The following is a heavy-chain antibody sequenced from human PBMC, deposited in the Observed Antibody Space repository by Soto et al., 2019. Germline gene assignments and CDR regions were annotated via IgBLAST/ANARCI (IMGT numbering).Heavy chain of an antibody. Sequence: ASETLSLTCTVSGCSISSGDYYWSWIRQPPGKGLEWIGYIYYSGSTYYNPSLKSRVTISVDTSKNQFSLKLSSVTAADTAVYYCARDLNYCSGGSCPLFWFDPWGQGTLVTVSS. J-gene: IGHJ5*02. V-gene: IGHV4-30-4*01. CDR2: IYYSGST. CDR3: ARDLNYCSGGSCPLFWFDP. D-gene: IGHD2-15*01. CDR1: GCSISSGDYY.